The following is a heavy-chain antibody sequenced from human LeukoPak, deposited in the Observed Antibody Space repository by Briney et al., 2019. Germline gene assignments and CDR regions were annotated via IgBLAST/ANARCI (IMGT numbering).Heavy chain of an antibody. J-gene: IGHJ4*02. V-gene: IGHV3-9*01. CDR1: GFTFDDYA. D-gene: IGHD5-24*01. Sequence: GGSLRLSCAASGFTFDDYAMHWVRQAPGKGLEWVSGISWNSGSIGYADSVKGRFTISRDNTKNTLYLQMSGLRAEDTALYYCAGAPETGHWGQGTLVTVSS. CDR3: AGAPETGH. CDR2: ISWNSGSI.